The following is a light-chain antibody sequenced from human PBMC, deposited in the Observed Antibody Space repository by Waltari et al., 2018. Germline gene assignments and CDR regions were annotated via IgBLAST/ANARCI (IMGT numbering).Light chain of an antibody. J-gene: IGKJ1*01. CDR1: QRISASH. CDR2: GTS. V-gene: IGKV3-20*01. Sequence: TQSPGTLSLSPGERATLSCRTSQRISASHLAWYQQKPGQAPRLLIYGTSTRATGNPERFSGSGSGTDFSLTVTSMQPEDFAVYFCQQYGNSPWTFGQGTKVEV. CDR3: QQYGNSPWT.